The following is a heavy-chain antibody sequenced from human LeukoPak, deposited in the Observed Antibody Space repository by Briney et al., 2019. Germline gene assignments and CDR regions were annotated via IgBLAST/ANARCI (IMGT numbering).Heavy chain of an antibody. D-gene: IGHD3-3*01. CDR1: GFTFGKYW. Sequence: GGSPRLSCVASGFTFGKYWMSWVRQAPGKGLEWVANIKLDGSEKNYVDSVKGRFTISRDNTKNSLYLQMNSLRAEDTAVFYCARDQYDTWSRRGNFDSWGQGTLVIVSS. J-gene: IGHJ4*02. CDR2: IKLDGSEK. CDR3: ARDQYDTWSRRGNFDS. V-gene: IGHV3-7*03.